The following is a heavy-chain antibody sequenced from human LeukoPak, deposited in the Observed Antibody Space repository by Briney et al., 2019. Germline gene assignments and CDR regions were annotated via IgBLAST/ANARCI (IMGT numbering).Heavy chain of an antibody. Sequence: GGSLRLSCAASGFTFSYFWMHWFRQTPGKGLVWVSCINTDGSYSSYADSVKGRFTISRDNVRNTLYLQMNSLRAEDTAVYYCARESELLSGLDYWGQGTLVTVSS. V-gene: IGHV3-74*01. D-gene: IGHD1-26*01. CDR3: ARESELLSGLDY. J-gene: IGHJ4*02. CDR1: GFTFSYFW. CDR2: INTDGSYS.